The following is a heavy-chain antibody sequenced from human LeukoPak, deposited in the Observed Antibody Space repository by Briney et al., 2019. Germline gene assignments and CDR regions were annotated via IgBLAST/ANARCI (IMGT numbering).Heavy chain of an antibody. CDR2: IYDSGST. Sequence: PSETLSHTCTVSGGSMSSYFWTWIRQPPGKGLEWIGYIYDSGSTNYNPSLKSRVTISVDTSKNQFSLKLSSVTAADTAVYYCARGICSSTNCYHVFDFRSQRSLVTVSS. J-gene: IGHJ4*02. V-gene: IGHV4-59*01. CDR1: GGSMSSYF. D-gene: IGHD2-2*01. CDR3: ARGICSSTNCYHVFDF.